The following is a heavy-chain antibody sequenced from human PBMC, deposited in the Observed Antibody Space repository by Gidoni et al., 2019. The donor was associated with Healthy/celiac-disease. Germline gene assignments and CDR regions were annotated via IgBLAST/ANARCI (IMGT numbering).Heavy chain of an antibody. CDR1: GYSFTSYW. CDR2: IYPGDTDT. V-gene: IGHV5-51*01. J-gene: IGHJ6*02. CDR3: ARHLVDRSWYTHYYYGMDV. D-gene: IGHD6-13*01. Sequence: EVQLVKSGAEVKKPGESLKLSCTGSGYSFTSYWSCWVRQLPGTGLVWMWIIYPGDTDTRDCPSCQGQVTISADKSISTAYLQWSSLKASDTAMYYCARHLVDRSWYTHYYYGMDVWGQGTTVTVSS.